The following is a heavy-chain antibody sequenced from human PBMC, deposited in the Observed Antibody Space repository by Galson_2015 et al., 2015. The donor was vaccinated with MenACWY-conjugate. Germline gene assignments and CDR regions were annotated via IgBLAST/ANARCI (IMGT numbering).Heavy chain of an antibody. CDR1: GFSLTTAGVG. CDR3: AHGTFDSLTGSAWDAAFDI. V-gene: IGHV2-5*02. Sequence: PALVKPTQTLTLTCTFSGFSLTTAGVGVGWIRQPPGKALEWLALIYWDDDERPSPSLKNRLTITKDTSKNQVVLPLTNMAPVDPATYYCAHGTFDSLTGSAWDAAFDIWGPGTGVTVSS. CDR2: IYWDDDE. J-gene: IGHJ3*02. D-gene: IGHD3-9*01.